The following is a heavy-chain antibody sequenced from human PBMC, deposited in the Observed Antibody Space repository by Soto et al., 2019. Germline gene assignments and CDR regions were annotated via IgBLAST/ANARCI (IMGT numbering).Heavy chain of an antibody. CDR1: GFTFSSYG. D-gene: IGHD3-22*01. V-gene: IGHV3-30*18. CDR2: ISYDGSNK. Sequence: PGGSLRLSCAASGFTFSSYGIHWVRQAPGKGLEWVAVISYDGSNKYYADSVKGRFTISRDNSKNTLYLQMNSLRAEDTAVYYCAKDFDYYDSSGTDYWGQGTLVTVSS. CDR3: AKDFDYYDSSGTDY. J-gene: IGHJ4*02.